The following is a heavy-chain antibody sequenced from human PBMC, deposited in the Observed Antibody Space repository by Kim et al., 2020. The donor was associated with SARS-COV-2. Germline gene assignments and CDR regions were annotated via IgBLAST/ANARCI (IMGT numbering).Heavy chain of an antibody. CDR1: GFTFSSYA. Sequence: GGSLRLSCSASGFTFSSYAMHWVRQAPGKGLEYVSAISSNGGSTYYADSVKGRFTISRDNSKNTLYLQMSSLRAEDTAVYYCVKGNYDFWSGYSMGDAFDIWGQGTMVTVSS. CDR2: ISSNGGST. CDR3: VKGNYDFWSGYSMGDAFDI. J-gene: IGHJ3*02. V-gene: IGHV3-64D*06. D-gene: IGHD3-3*01.